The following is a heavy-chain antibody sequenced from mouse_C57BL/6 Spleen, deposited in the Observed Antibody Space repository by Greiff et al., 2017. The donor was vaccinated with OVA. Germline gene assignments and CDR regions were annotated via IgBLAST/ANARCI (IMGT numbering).Heavy chain of an antibody. V-gene: IGHV1-64*01. Sequence: QVHVKQPGAELVKPGASVKLSCKASGYTFTSYWMHWVKQRPGQGLEWIGMIHPNSGSTNYNEKFKSKATLTVDKSSSTAYMQLSSLTSEDSAVYYCARGSIGYDGYYGGFAYWGQGTLVTVSA. CDR2: IHPNSGST. D-gene: IGHD2-3*01. J-gene: IGHJ3*01. CDR1: GYTFTSYW. CDR3: ARGSIGYDGYYGGFAY.